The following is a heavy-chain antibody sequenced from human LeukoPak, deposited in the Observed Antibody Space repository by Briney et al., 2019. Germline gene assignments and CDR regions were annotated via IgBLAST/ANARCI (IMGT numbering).Heavy chain of an antibody. V-gene: IGHV3-48*01. Sequence: GGSPRLSCAASGFTFSSYAMHWVRQAPGKGLEWVSYISSSSSTIYYADSVKGRFTISRDNAKNSLYLQMNSLRAEDTAVYYCAILTGTPPSWGQGTLVTVSS. J-gene: IGHJ4*02. CDR3: AILTGTPPS. CDR2: ISSSSSTI. CDR1: GFTFSSYA. D-gene: IGHD1-7*01.